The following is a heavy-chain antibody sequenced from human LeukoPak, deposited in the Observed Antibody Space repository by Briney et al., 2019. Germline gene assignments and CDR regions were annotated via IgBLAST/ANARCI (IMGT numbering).Heavy chain of an antibody. Sequence: GESLKISCQGSEYSFATYWIAWLRQMPGKGLEWMGVIYPSDSDTRYSPSFQGQVTISADKSIKTAYLQWSSLKASDTAMYYCARPLQGIVGATGFDYWGQGTLVTVSS. D-gene: IGHD1-26*01. J-gene: IGHJ4*02. CDR3: ARPLQGIVGATGFDY. V-gene: IGHV5-51*01. CDR1: EYSFATYW. CDR2: IYPSDSDT.